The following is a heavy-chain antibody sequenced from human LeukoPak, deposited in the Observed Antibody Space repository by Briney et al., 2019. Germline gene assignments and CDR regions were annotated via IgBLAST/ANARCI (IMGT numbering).Heavy chain of an antibody. D-gene: IGHD3-3*01. CDR2: ISGSGGST. CDR3: AKDTVGKYYDFWSGSYYFDY. J-gene: IGHJ4*02. Sequence: GGSLRLSCAASGFTFSSYAMSWVRQAPGKGLEWVSAISGSGGSTYYADSVKGRFTISRDNSKNTLYLQMNSLRAEDTAVYYCAKDTVGKYYDFWSGSYYFDYWGQGTLVTVSS. V-gene: IGHV3-23*01. CDR1: GFTFSSYA.